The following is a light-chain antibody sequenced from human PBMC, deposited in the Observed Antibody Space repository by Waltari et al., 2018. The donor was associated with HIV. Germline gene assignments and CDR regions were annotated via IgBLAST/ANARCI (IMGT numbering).Light chain of an antibody. V-gene: IGLV2-23*02. CDR2: EVT. CDR3: CSYAGSSAFV. J-gene: IGLJ1*01. Sequence: QSALTQPASVSGSPGQSITISCTGTSSDVGSYNLVSWYQHHPGKAPKLMIFEVTKRPPGVSNRVSRSKSGNTASLTISGLQADDEADYYCCSYAGSSAFVFGTGTKVTVL. CDR1: SSDVGSYNL.